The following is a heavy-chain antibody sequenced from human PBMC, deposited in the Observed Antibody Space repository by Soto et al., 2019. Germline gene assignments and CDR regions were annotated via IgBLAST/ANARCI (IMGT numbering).Heavy chain of an antibody. CDR2: ISPYSGNT. V-gene: IGHV1-18*01. D-gene: IGHD3-16*01. Sequence: QVQLVQSGDEVRKPGSSVKVSCKASGYIFVNYGIAWVRQAPGQGLEWMGWISPYSGNTHYASKVQGRLTMTTDTSTSTAYMDLATRTSDVPVVYYCAMVDNYVTPAPQDVWGPGTSVTVSS. CDR3: AMVDNYVTPAPQDV. J-gene: IGHJ6*02. CDR1: GYIFVNYG.